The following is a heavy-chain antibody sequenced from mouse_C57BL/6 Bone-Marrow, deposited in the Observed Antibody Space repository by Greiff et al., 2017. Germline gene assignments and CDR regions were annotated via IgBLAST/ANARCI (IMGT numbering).Heavy chain of an antibody. V-gene: IGHV3-6*01. CDR2: ISYDGSN. J-gene: IGHJ4*01. Sequence: EVQLQESGPGLVKPSQSLSLTCSVTGYSITSGYYWNWIRQFPGNKLEWMGYISYDGSNNYNPSLKNRISITRDTSKNQFFLKLNSVTTEDTATYYCARFDYGDAMDYGGQGTSVTVSS. CDR1: GYSITSGYY. D-gene: IGHD2-4*01. CDR3: ARFDYGDAMDY.